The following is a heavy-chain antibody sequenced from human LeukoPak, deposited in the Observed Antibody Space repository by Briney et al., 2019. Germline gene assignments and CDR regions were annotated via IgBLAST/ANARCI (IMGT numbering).Heavy chain of an antibody. D-gene: IGHD3-22*01. V-gene: IGHV3-43*02. CDR1: GFTFDDCA. Sequence: GGSLRLSCAASGFTFDDCAMHWVRQAPGKGLEWVSLISGDGGSTYYADSVKGRFTISRDNSKNSLYLQMNSLRTEDTALYYCAKGLGRGYYYDSSGYYSYWGQGTLVTVSS. J-gene: IGHJ4*02. CDR3: AKGLGRGYYYDSSGYYSY. CDR2: ISGDGGST.